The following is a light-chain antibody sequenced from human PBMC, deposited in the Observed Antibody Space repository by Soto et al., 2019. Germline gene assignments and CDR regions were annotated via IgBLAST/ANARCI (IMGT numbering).Light chain of an antibody. J-gene: IGKJ5*01. CDR1: QRVGSSY. Sequence: EIVLTQSPGTLSLSPGERATLSCRASQRVGSSYLAWYQHKPDQAPRLLIYGASGRATGTPDRFTGSGSGTDFTLTISRLEPEDFAVYYCQQYDSSPITFGQGTRLEIK. V-gene: IGKV3-20*01. CDR2: GAS. CDR3: QQYDSSPIT.